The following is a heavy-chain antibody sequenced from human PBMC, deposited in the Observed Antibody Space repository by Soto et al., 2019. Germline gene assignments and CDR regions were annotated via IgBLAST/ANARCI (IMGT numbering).Heavy chain of an antibody. CDR2: IIPIFGTP. J-gene: IGHJ4*02. CDR1: GGTFSSYA. Sequence: QVQLVQSGAEVKKPGSSVKVSCTASGGTFSSYAISWVRQAPGQGLEWMGGIIPIFGTPNYAQRFQDRVTITADESTSTAYMELSSLRFEDTAVYYCARDVRGGNMGVRTDYWGQGTLVTVSS. CDR3: ARDVRGGNMGVRTDY. D-gene: IGHD3-10*01. V-gene: IGHV1-69*01.